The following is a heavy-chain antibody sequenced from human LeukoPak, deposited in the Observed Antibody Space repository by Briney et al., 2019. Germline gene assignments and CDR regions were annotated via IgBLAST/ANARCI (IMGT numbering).Heavy chain of an antibody. CDR1: GDSISTYY. V-gene: IGHV4-59*08. D-gene: IGHD6-25*01. CDR3: ARHARSDYANAKFDY. CDR2: ISNSVYT. J-gene: IGHJ4*02. Sequence: SEALSLTCTVSGDSISTYYWSWIRQPPGKGLEWIGYISNSVYTNYNPSLTSRVTMSVDTSKNQFSLKLTSVAAADTAVYYCARHARSDYANAKFDYWGQGALVTVSS.